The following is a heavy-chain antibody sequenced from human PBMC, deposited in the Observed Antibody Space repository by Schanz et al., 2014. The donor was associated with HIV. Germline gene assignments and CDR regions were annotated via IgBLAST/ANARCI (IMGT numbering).Heavy chain of an antibody. CDR3: ARGLVT. CDR1: GFTFSDAW. V-gene: IGHV3-74*02. J-gene: IGHJ4*02. Sequence: EVQLVESGGGLVKPGGSLRLSCAASGFTFSDAWMHWVRQAPGKGLVWVSRINNDGSNTLYADSVKGRFTISRDNAKNTLHLQMNSLRVEDTAVYFCARGLVTWGQGTLVTVSS. D-gene: IGHD2-21*02. CDR2: INNDGSNT.